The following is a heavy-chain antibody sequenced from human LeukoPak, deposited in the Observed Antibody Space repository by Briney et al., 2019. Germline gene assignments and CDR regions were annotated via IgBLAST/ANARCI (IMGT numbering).Heavy chain of an antibody. D-gene: IGHD6-13*01. CDR3: ARDIGAAADCNLDY. Sequence: SETLSLTCTVSGGSISSYYWSWIRQPPGKGLEWIGYIYYSGSTNYNPSLKSRVTISVDTSKNQFSLKLSSVTAADTAVYYCARDIGAAADCNLDYWGQGTLVTVSS. CDR2: IYYSGST. J-gene: IGHJ4*02. V-gene: IGHV4-59*01. CDR1: GGSISSYY.